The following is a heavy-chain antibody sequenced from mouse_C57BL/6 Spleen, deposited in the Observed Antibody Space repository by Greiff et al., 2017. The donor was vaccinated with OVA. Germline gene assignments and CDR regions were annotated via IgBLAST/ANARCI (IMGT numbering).Heavy chain of an antibody. CDR2: ISDGGSYT. Sequence: EVKLVESGGGLVKPGGSLKLSCAASGFTFSSYAMSWVRQTPEKRLEWVATISDGGSYTYYPDNVKGRFTISRDNAKNNLYLQMSHLKSEDTAMYYCARDRTTVVAGYFDVWGTGTTVTVSS. CDR1: GFTFSSYA. CDR3: ARDRTTVVAGYFDV. D-gene: IGHD1-1*01. V-gene: IGHV5-4*01. J-gene: IGHJ1*03.